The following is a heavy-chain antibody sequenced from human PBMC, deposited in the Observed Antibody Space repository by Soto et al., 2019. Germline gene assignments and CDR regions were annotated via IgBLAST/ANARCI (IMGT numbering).Heavy chain of an antibody. Sequence: SETLSLTCTVSGGSITSSYWSWIRQPPGKGLEWIAYVYYSGTTNYNPSLRSRVTISVDTSKNQFSLKLSSVTAADTAVYYCARQGRGDFWSGYNWFDPWGQGTLVTVSS. D-gene: IGHD3-3*01. V-gene: IGHV4-59*08. CDR1: GGSITSSY. J-gene: IGHJ5*02. CDR3: ARQGRGDFWSGYNWFDP. CDR2: VYYSGTT.